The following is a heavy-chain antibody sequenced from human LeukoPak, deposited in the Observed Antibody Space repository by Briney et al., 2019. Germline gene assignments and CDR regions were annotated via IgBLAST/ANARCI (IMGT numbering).Heavy chain of an antibody. CDR2: ISYDGTNK. D-gene: IGHD2-15*01. J-gene: IGHJ4*02. CDR3: AKDRRPSLLRDVYYFDY. Sequence: GTSLRLSCAASGFTLSTYGMHWVRQTPGKGLEWVAVISYDGTNKYYADSVKGRFTISRDNSKNTLYLQMNSLRTDDTAVYFCAKDRRPSLLRDVYYFDYWGQGSLVTVSS. CDR1: GFTLSTYG. V-gene: IGHV3-30*18.